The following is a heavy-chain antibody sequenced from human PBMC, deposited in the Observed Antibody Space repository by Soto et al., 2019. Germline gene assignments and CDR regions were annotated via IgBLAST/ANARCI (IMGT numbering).Heavy chain of an antibody. CDR1: GFTVSSNY. CDR2: IYSVGST. V-gene: IGHV3-53*01. CDR3: ARDLWFGELSYYYGMDV. J-gene: IGHJ6*02. Sequence: EVQLVESGGGLIQPGGSLRLSCAASGFTVSSNYMSWVRQAPGKGLEWVPVIYSVGSTYYADAVKGRFTISRDNSKITLYLQMNSLRSEDTAVYYCARDLWFGELSYYYGMDVLCQGTTVTVSS. D-gene: IGHD3-10*01.